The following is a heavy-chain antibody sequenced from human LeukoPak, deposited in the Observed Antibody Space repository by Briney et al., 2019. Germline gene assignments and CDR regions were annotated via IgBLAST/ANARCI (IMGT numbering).Heavy chain of an antibody. V-gene: IGHV1-18*01. CDR1: GYTFNTYG. Sequence: ASVKVSCKASGYTFNTYGISWVRQAPGQGLEWMGWISTYNGDIKYVQNLQGRVTMTTDTSTSTAYMELMSLRSDDTAVYYCLRDAQRPRLTPDCWGQGTLVTVSS. D-gene: IGHD6-25*01. CDR2: ISTYNGDI. CDR3: LRDAQRPRLTPDC. J-gene: IGHJ4*02.